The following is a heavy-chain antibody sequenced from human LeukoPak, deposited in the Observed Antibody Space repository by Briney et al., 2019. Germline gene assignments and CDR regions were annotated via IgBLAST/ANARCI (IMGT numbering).Heavy chain of an antibody. CDR3: ARDYYDSSKLRLGAFDI. V-gene: IGHV1-3*01. CDR2: INASNGNT. D-gene: IGHD3-22*01. Sequence: GASVKVSCKASGYTFTSYAMHWVRQAPGQRLEWMGWINASNGNTKYSQKFQGRVTITRDTSASTAYMELSSLRSEDTAVYYCARDYYDSSKLRLGAFDIWGQGTMVTVSS. CDR1: GYTFTSYA. J-gene: IGHJ3*02.